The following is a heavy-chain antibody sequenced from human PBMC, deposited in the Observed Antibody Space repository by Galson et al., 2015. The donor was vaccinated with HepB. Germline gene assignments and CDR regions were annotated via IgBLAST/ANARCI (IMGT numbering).Heavy chain of an antibody. CDR1: GFTFRSYA. D-gene: IGHD3-22*01. CDR3: ARDRALGNDYDSSGTDY. CDR2: LSGSGAST. Sequence: SLRLSCAASGFTFRSYAMNWVRQAPGKGLGWVSGLSGSGASTYYADSVKGRFIISRDNSKNTLYLQMSSLRAEDTALYYCARDRALGNDYDSSGTDYWGQGTLVTVSS. J-gene: IGHJ4*02. V-gene: IGHV3-23*01.